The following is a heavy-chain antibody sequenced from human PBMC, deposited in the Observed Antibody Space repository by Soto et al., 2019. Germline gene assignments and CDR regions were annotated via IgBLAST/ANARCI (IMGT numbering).Heavy chain of an antibody. D-gene: IGHD6-19*01. Sequence: QITLKESGPTLVKPTQTLTLTCTFSGFSLSTSGVGVGWIRQPPGKALQWLALIYWDDDKRYSPSLKSRLSITKDTSKNQVVLTMTNMDPVDTATYYCARRRFSSAWDDAFDIWGQGTMVTVSS. CDR2: IYWDDDK. J-gene: IGHJ3*02. CDR3: ARRRFSSAWDDAFDI. V-gene: IGHV2-5*02. CDR1: GFSLSTSGVG.